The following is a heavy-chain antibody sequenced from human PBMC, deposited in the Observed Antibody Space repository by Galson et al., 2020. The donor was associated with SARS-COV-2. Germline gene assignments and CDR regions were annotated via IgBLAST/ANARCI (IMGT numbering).Heavy chain of an antibody. CDR2: IYFGGST. D-gene: IGHD2-15*01. CDR1: GGSIGISAYY. J-gene: IGHJ2*01. V-gene: IGHV4-39*07. Sequence: SETLSLTCAVSGGSIGISAYYWGWIRQPPGKGLEWIGNIYFGGSTYYNPSLKSRLTMSVDTSKNQFSLKLSSVTAADTAMYYCARMQAGVGSRGNWNFDLWGRGTLVTVSS. CDR3: ARMQAGVGSRGNWNFDL.